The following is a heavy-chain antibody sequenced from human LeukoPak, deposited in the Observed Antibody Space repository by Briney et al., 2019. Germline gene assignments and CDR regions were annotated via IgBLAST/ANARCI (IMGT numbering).Heavy chain of an antibody. CDR3: ARGIYSGSSRFDC. CDR2: IIPILGIA. D-gene: IGHD1-26*01. CDR1: GGTFSSYA. V-gene: IGHV1-69*04. Sequence: SVKVSCKASGGTFSSYAISWVRQAPGQGLEWMGRIIPILGIANYAQKFQGRVTMTRDTSISTAYMELSRLRSDDTAVYYCARGIYSGSSRFDCWGQGTLVTVSS. J-gene: IGHJ4*02.